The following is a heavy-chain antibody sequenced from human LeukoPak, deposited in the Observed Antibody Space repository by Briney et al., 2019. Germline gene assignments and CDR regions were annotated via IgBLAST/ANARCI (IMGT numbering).Heavy chain of an antibody. V-gene: IGHV3-7*01. D-gene: IGHD3-22*01. CDR3: ARGSAYSH. CDR1: GFTFSNYW. Sequence: QRGESLRLSCAASGFTFSNYWMNWVRQAPGKGLEWVASIGQDGSENYYVDSVKGRFTISRDNSKNMLYLQMSSLRPEDTAVYYCARGSAYSHWGQGTLVTVSS. J-gene: IGHJ4*02. CDR2: IGQDGSEN.